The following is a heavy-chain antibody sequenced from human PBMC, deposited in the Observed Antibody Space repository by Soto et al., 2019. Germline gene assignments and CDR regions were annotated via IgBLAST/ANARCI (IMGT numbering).Heavy chain of an antibody. Sequence: PGGSLRLSCAASGFVFTNYGMHWVRQAPGKGLEWVAFISNDGSKKYYADSVKGRFTISRDNSENTVYLQMNSLRAGDTAVYYCARQLHSEDYYYYYGMDVWGQGTTVTVSS. J-gene: IGHJ6*02. D-gene: IGHD1-7*01. CDR2: ISNDGSKK. V-gene: IGHV3-30*03. CDR3: ARQLHSEDYYYYYGMDV. CDR1: GFVFTNYG.